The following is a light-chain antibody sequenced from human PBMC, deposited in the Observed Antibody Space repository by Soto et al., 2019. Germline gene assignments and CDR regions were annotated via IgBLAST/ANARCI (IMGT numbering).Light chain of an antibody. CDR1: QSVSSSY. J-gene: IGKJ1*01. Sequence: EIVLTQSPGTLSLSPGERATLSCRASQSVSSSYLAWYQQKPGQAPRLLIYDASSRATGIPDRFSGSGSGTVFTFPISMLGPEDFAVYYCQQDGSSPRTFGQGTKVEIK. CDR3: QQDGSSPRT. V-gene: IGKV3-20*01. CDR2: DAS.